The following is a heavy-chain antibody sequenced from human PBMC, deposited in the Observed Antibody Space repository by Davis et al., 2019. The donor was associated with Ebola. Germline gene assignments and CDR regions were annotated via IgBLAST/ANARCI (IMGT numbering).Heavy chain of an antibody. V-gene: IGHV3-11*06. CDR1: GLSFSDFY. J-gene: IGHJ4*02. CDR2: IGSSSSYT. Sequence: GESLKISCAASGLSFSDFYINWIRQAPGKGLEWVSYIGSSSSYTKYADSVTGRFTISRDNDKNSVYLQMSSLRAEDTAVYYCAGRFRSSWYNFWGQGTLVTVSS. D-gene: IGHD6-13*01. CDR3: AGRFRSSWYNF.